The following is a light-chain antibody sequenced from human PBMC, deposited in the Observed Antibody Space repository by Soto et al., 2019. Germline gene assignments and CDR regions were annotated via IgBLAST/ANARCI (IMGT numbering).Light chain of an antibody. CDR3: QQYNNWPPGMYT. Sequence: EIVMTQSPATLSVSPGERATLSCRASQSVSSNLAWYQQKPGQAPRLLIYGASTRATGIPARFSGSGSGTEFTLTISSLQSEDFAVCYCQQYNNWPPGMYTFGQGTKLEIK. J-gene: IGKJ2*01. CDR2: GAS. V-gene: IGKV3-15*01. CDR1: QSVSSN.